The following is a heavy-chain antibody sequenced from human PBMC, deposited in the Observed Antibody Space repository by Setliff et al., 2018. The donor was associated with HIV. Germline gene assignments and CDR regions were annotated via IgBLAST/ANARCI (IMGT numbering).Heavy chain of an antibody. J-gene: IGHJ6*03. V-gene: IGHV3-20*04. Sequence: GGSLRLSCAASGFTFDDYAMHWVRQAPGKGLACVSGINWNGASTGYADSVEGRFTISRDNAKNSLYLQMNSLRAEDTAVYYCARDGYSSSWYVDSYYMDVWGKGTTVTVSS. CDR1: GFTFDDYA. CDR2: INWNGAST. D-gene: IGHD6-13*01. CDR3: ARDGYSSSWYVDSYYMDV.